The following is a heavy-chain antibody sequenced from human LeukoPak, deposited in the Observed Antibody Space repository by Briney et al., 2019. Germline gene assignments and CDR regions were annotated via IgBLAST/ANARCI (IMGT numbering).Heavy chain of an antibody. CDR1: GYTFTSYD. CDR2: MNPNSGNT. V-gene: IGHV1-8*01. J-gene: IGHJ4*02. Sequence: GASVTVSCKASGYTFTSYDINWVRQATGQGLEWMGWMNPNSGNTGYAQKFQGRVTMTRNTSISTAYMELSSLRSEDTAVYYCARDPYSSSSAGYWGQGTLVTVSS. D-gene: IGHD6-6*01. CDR3: ARDPYSSSSAGY.